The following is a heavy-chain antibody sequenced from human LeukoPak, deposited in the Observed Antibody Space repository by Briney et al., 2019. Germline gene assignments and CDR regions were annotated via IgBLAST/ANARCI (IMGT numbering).Heavy chain of an antibody. Sequence: GGSLRLSCAASGFTFSSFPMDWVRQAPGKGLEWVAAISGSGGSIHLAESVRGRFTISRDNSMNTLYLQMSGLRVEDTAVYYCARPDCSGPTCLTLEFWGQGALVTVSS. CDR1: GFTFSSFP. V-gene: IGHV3-23*01. J-gene: IGHJ4*02. D-gene: IGHD2-2*01. CDR2: ISGSGGSI. CDR3: ARPDCSGPTCLTLEF.